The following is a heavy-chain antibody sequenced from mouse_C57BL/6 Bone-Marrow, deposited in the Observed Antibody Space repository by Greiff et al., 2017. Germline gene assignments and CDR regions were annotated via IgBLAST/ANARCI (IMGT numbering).Heavy chain of an antibody. J-gene: IGHJ1*03. CDR2: INPSSGYP. V-gene: IGHV1-7*01. CDR1: GYTFTSYW. D-gene: IGHD2-1*01. CDR3: VRSADYGNYWYFDV. Sequence: VQLQQSGAELAKPGASVKLSCKASGYTFTSYWMHWVKQRPGQGLEWIGYINPSSGYPKYNQKFKDKATLTVDTSSSTAYVQLSSRTSEDSAVYYCVRSADYGNYWYFDVWGRGPAVTVSS.